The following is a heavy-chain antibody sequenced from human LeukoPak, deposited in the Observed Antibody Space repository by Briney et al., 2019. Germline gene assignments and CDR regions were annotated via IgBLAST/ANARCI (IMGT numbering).Heavy chain of an antibody. CDR2: IYYSGTT. J-gene: IGHJ4*02. V-gene: IGHV4-59*12. CDR1: GGSISHYY. D-gene: IGHD3-22*01. CDR3: ATEYSSSPHY. Sequence: SETLSLTCTVSGGSISHYYWTWIRQPPGKGLEWIASIYYSGTTYYNPSLKSRVTISVDTSKNQFSLKLNSVTAADTAVYYCATEYSSSPHYWGQGALVTVSS.